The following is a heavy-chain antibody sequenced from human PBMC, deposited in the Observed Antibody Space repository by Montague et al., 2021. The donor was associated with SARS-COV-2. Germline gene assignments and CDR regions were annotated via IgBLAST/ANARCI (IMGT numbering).Heavy chain of an antibody. Sequence: PGLVKPTQTLTLTCTFSGFSLSTSGVGVGWIRQPPGKALEWLALIYWDDDKRYSPSLKSRLTITKDTSKNQVVLTMTNMDPVDTATYYCARRITIYAFDIWGQGTMVTVSS. CDR2: IYWDDDK. J-gene: IGHJ3*02. V-gene: IGHV2-5*02. CDR1: GFSLSTSGVG. CDR3: ARRITIYAFDI. D-gene: IGHD3-3*01.